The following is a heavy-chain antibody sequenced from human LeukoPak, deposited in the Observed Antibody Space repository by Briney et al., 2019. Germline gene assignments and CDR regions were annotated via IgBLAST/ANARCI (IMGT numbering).Heavy chain of an antibody. V-gene: IGHV3-72*01. CDR1: GFSITDHY. D-gene: IGHD4-17*01. CDR3: TRXRHGDYFDY. Sequence: GGSLRLSCAASGFSITDHYMDWVRQAPGKGLEWVGRTRNKPNGYTTDYGTSVKGRFTVSRDDSENSFDLQMNSLKNEDTAVYYCTRXRHGDYFDYWGQGTLVTVSS. J-gene: IGHJ4*02. CDR2: TRNKPNGYTT.